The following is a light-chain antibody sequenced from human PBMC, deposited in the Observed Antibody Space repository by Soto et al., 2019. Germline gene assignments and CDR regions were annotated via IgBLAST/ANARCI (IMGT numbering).Light chain of an antibody. V-gene: IGLV2-23*01. CDR2: EGS. J-gene: IGLJ2*01. Sequence: QSVLTQPASVSGSPGQSITISCTGTSSDVGSYNLVSWYQHHPGKAPKLMIYEGSKLPSGVSNRFSGSKSDNTASLTISGLQAEDEADYYCSSYTGNSNVVFGGGTKVTVL. CDR1: SSDVGSYNL. CDR3: SSYTGNSNVV.